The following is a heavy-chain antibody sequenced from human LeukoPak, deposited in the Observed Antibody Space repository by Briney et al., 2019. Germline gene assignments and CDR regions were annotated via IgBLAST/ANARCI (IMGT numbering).Heavy chain of an antibody. CDR3: ARITYDFWSGYYMPDDP. Sequence: ASVKVSCKASGYTFTNYGISWVRQAPGQGLEWMGWISIYNGNTDYAQKLRGRVTMTTDTSTSAAYMELRSLRSDDTAVYYCARITYDFWSGYYMPDDPWGQGTLVTVSS. D-gene: IGHD3-3*01. CDR1: GYTFTNYG. V-gene: IGHV1-18*01. J-gene: IGHJ5*02. CDR2: ISIYNGNT.